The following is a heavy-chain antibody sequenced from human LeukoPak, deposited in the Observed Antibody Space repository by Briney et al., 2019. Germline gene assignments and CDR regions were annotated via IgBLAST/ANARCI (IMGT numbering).Heavy chain of an antibody. Sequence: GGSLRLSCAASGFTFSSYEMNWVRQAPGKGLEWVSYISSSGSTIYYADSVKGRFTISRDNAKNSLYLQMNSLRAEDAAVYYCAKVRSAFRFGDIGLDSWGQGTLVTVSS. CDR2: ISSSGSTI. D-gene: IGHD3-10*01. CDR3: AKVRSAFRFGDIGLDS. V-gene: IGHV3-48*03. CDR1: GFTFSSYE. J-gene: IGHJ4*02.